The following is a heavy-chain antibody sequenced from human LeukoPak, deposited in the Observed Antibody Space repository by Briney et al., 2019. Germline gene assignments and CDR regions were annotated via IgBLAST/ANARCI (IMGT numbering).Heavy chain of an antibody. J-gene: IGHJ5*02. V-gene: IGHV5-51*01. CDR2: IYPGDSDT. CDR3: ARPTGQYYDFWSGLGGWFDP. Sequence: GESLKISCKGSGYSFTSYRIGWVRQMPGKGLEWMGIIYPGDSDTRYSPSFQGQVTISADKSISTAYLQWSSLKASDTAMYYCARPTGQYYDFWSGLGGWFDPWGQGTLVTVSS. CDR1: GYSFTSYR. D-gene: IGHD3-3*01.